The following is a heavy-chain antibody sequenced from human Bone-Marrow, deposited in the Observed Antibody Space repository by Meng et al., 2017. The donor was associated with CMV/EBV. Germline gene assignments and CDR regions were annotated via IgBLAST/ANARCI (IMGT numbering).Heavy chain of an antibody. D-gene: IGHD3-10*01. Sequence: GESLKISCAASGFTFSSYSMNWVRQAPGKGLEWVSSISSSSSYIYYADSVKGRFTISRDNAKNSLYLQMNSLRAEDTAVYYCARGALLWFGEFYYFDYWGEATLVTVSS. CDR2: ISSSSSYI. V-gene: IGHV3-21*01. J-gene: IGHJ4*02. CDR1: GFTFSSYS. CDR3: ARGALLWFGEFYYFDY.